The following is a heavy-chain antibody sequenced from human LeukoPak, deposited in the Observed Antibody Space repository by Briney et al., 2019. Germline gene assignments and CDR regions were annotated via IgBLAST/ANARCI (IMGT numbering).Heavy chain of an antibody. CDR3: AIGALDAYDS. CDR1: GFSFRDYE. Sequence: PGGSLRLSCAASGFSFRDYEMNWVRQAPGKGLEWVSYISITSNTIHYADSVKGRFTISRDNTKNSLHLQMTRLRADDTAVYYCAIGALDAYDSWGQGTPVTVSS. J-gene: IGHJ5*01. D-gene: IGHD5-24*01. CDR2: ISITSNTI. V-gene: IGHV3-48*03.